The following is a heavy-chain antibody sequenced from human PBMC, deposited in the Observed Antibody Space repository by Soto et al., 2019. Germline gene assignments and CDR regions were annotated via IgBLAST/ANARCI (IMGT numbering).Heavy chain of an antibody. D-gene: IGHD2-21*02. CDR3: ARALQNGPLSYCGGDCYNWFDP. Sequence: SETLSLTCAVYGGSFSGYYWSWIRQPPGKGLEWIGEINHSGSTNYNPSLKSRVTISVDTSKNQFSLKLSSVTAADTAVYYCARALQNGPLSYCGGDCYNWFDPWGQGTLVTVSS. CDR2: INHSGST. V-gene: IGHV4-34*01. J-gene: IGHJ5*02. CDR1: GGSFSGYY.